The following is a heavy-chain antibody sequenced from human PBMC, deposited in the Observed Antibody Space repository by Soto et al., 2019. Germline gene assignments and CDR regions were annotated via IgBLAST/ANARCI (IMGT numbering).Heavy chain of an antibody. CDR3: ARSMNTVSIHTFDV. CDR1: GFSFGSRS. J-gene: IGHJ3*01. Sequence: EVQLLDSGGGLVQPGGSLRLSCAASGFSFGSRSMSWVRQAPGKGLEWVANINQDGSEKNYVDSVKGRFTISRDNAKNSLYLQMNRLRVEDTAVYRCARSMNTVSIHTFDVWGQVRVVTVAS. D-gene: IGHD4-17*01. V-gene: IGHV3-7*01. CDR2: INQDGSEK.